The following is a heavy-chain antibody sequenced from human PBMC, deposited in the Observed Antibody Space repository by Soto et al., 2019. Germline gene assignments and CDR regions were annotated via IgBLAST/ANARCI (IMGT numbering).Heavy chain of an antibody. J-gene: IGHJ4*02. CDR2: TYYRSKWHY. CDR3: ARTLRGRGVKCFDD. V-gene: IGHV6-1*01. Sequence: SQTLSLTCAISGDRVSNNSVAWNWVRQSPSRGLEWLGRTYYRSKWHYDYAPSVRSRITINPDTSKNHFSLQLNSVSPEDAAVYYCARTLRGRGVKCFDDWGQGTLVTVSS. CDR1: GDRVSNNSVA. D-gene: IGHD3-10*01.